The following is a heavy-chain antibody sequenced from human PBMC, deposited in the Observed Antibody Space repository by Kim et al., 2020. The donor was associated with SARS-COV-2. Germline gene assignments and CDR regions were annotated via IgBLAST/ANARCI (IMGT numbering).Heavy chain of an antibody. D-gene: IGHD6-13*01. CDR1: GFTFSSYG. CDR3: AKVVRTDSSSWHNGGMDV. J-gene: IGHJ6*02. Sequence: GGSLRLSCAASGFTFSSYGMHWVRQAPGKGLEWVAVISYDGSNKYYADSVKGRFTISRDNSKNTLYLQMNSLRAEDTAVYYCAKVVRTDSSSWHNGGMDVWGQGTTVTVSS. CDR2: ISYDGSNK. V-gene: IGHV3-30*18.